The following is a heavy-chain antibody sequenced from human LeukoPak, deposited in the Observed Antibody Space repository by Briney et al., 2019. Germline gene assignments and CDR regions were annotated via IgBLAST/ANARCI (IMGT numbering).Heavy chain of an antibody. D-gene: IGHD1-26*01. CDR2: ISGRVGST. Sequence: GGSLRLSWAASGFTFSSYAMSWVRQAPGRGLEWVSAISGRVGSTYYADSGKGRFTISRDNSENTLYLQMNSLRADATAVYYCAEAQGAYDYGGQGPLVTVSS. CDR3: AEAQGAYDY. V-gene: IGHV3-23*01. CDR1: GFTFSSYA. J-gene: IGHJ4*02.